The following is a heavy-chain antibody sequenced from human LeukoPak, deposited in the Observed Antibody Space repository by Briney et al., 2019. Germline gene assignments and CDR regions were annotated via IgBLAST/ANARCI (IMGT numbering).Heavy chain of an antibody. CDR1: GFTFSSYA. D-gene: IGHD3-22*01. Sequence: GGSLRLSCAVSGFTFSSYAMSWVRQAPGKGLEWVSAISGDGGSTYYADSVKGRFTITRDNSKNTLYLQMNRLRAEDTGVYYCAKEYYYDSGTLGDAFDIWGQGTVVTVSS. CDR3: AKEYYYDSGTLGDAFDI. V-gene: IGHV3-23*01. CDR2: ISGDGGST. J-gene: IGHJ3*02.